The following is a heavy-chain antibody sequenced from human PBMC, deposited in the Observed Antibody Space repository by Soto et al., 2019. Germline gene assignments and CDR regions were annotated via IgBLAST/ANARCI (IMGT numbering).Heavy chain of an antibody. V-gene: IGHV3-23*01. D-gene: IGHD5-18*01. J-gene: IGHJ4*02. Sequence: GVSLRLSCAASGFTFSSYAMSWVRQAPGKGLEWASAISGSGGSTYYADSVKGRFTISRDNSKNTLYLQMNSLRAEDTAVYYCAKGGRRYSYGIHFDNCRKGTLVTVSS. CDR3: AKGGRRYSYGIHFDN. CDR1: GFTFSSYA. CDR2: ISGSGGST.